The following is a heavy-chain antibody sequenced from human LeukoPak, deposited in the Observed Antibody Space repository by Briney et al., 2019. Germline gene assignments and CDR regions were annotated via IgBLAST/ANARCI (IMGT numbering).Heavy chain of an antibody. V-gene: IGHV3-15*01. D-gene: IGHD3-10*01. J-gene: IGHJ4*02. Sequence: PGGSLRLSCAGSGFTFSNAWMNWFRQAPGKGLEWLGRIKSKPDGGTTDYAAPVKGRFTISRDDSQNTVYLQMNSLKTEDTAMYYCATGGYYFPYWGQGTLVTVSS. CDR3: ATGGYYFPY. CDR2: IKSKPDGGTT. CDR1: GFTFSNAW.